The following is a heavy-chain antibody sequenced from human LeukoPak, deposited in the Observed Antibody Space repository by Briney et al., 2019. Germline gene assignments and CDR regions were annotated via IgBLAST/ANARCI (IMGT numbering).Heavy chain of an antibody. Sequence: TGGSLRLSCAASGFTFSSYSMNWVRQAPGKGLEWVSSISSSSSYIYYADSVKGRFTISRDNAKNSLYLQMNSLRGEDTAVYYCARDRGMDSSGYYYYDYWGQGTLVTVSS. V-gene: IGHV3-21*01. CDR1: GFTFSSYS. CDR2: ISSSSSYI. CDR3: ARDRGMDSSGYYYYDY. D-gene: IGHD3-22*01. J-gene: IGHJ4*02.